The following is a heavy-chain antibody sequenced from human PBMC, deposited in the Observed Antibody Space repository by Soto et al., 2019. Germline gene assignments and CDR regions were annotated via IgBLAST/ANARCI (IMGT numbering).Heavy chain of an antibody. Sequence: GASVKVSCKASGGTFSSYAISWVRQAPGQGLEWMGGIIPIFGTANYAQKFQGRVTITADESTSTAYVELSSLRSEDTAVYYCASTVTTVVTYYYGMDVWGQGTTVTVSS. CDR1: GGTFSSYA. D-gene: IGHD4-17*01. J-gene: IGHJ6*02. CDR3: ASTVTTVVTYYYGMDV. CDR2: IIPIFGTA. V-gene: IGHV1-69*13.